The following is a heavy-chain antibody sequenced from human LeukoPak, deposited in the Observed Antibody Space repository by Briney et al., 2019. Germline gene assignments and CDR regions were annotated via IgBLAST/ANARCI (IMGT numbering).Heavy chain of an antibody. CDR3: ARGYYDSSGSLAY. Sequence: PGGSLRLSCAASGFTFSSYGMHWVRQAPGKGLEWVAVIWYDGSNKYYADSVKGRFTISRDNSKNTLYLQMNSLRAEDTAVYYCARGYYDSSGSLAYWGQGTLVTVSS. CDR2: IWYDGSNK. CDR1: GFTFSSYG. V-gene: IGHV3-33*01. J-gene: IGHJ4*02. D-gene: IGHD3-22*01.